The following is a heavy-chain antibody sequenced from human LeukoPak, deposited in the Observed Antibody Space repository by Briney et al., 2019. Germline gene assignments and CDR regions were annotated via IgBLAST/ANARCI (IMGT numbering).Heavy chain of an antibody. V-gene: IGHV3-11*03. CDR3: ARGVTTTDY. Sequence: KTGGSLRLSCAASGFTFSDYYMSWIRQAPGKGLEWVSYISSSSSHTNYADSVKGRFTISRDNAKNSLYLQMNSLRAEDTAVYYCARGVTTTDYWGRGTLVTVSS. D-gene: IGHD4-17*01. CDR2: ISSSSSHT. CDR1: GFTFSDYY. J-gene: IGHJ4*02.